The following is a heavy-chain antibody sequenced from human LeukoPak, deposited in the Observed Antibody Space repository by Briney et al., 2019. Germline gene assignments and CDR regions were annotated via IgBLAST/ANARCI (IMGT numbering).Heavy chain of an antibody. J-gene: IGHJ4*02. D-gene: IGHD3-10*01. Sequence: PSEPLTLTCAVSGVSLSGYYWSWIRKPPGKELEWMGEINHSGSTNYNPSPKIRVTTSVDTSKDQFSLKLSSVTAADTAVYYWARKGVGGSCYNYWGQGTLVTVSS. V-gene: IGHV4-34*01. CDR2: INHSGST. CDR3: ARKGVGGSCYNY. CDR1: GVSLSGYY.